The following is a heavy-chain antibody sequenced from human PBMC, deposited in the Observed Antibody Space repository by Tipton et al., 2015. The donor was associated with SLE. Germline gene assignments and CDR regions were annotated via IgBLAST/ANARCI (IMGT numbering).Heavy chain of an antibody. CDR3: ARGPQRGYSYGPDY. Sequence: TLSLTCTVSGGSISSYYWSWIRQPPGKGLEWIGEINHSGSTNYTPSLKSRVTISVDTSKNQFSLKLSSVTAADTAVYYCARGPQRGYSYGPDYWGQGTLVTVSS. CDR2: INHSGST. V-gene: IGHV4-34*01. CDR1: GGSISSYY. D-gene: IGHD5-18*01. J-gene: IGHJ4*02.